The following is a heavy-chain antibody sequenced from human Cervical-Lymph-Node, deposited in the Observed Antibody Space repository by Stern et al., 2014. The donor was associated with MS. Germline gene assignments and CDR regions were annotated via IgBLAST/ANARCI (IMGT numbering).Heavy chain of an antibody. CDR1: GYTFTSYW. J-gene: IGHJ4*02. CDR2: TFPGGSDI. V-gene: IGHV5-51*01. CDR3: ARQRYFDY. Sequence: EVQLVQSGPEVKRPGESLKISCQASGYTFTSYWIGWVRQMPGKGLEWIATTFPGGSDIRYSPSFQGQVTISADRSSSTAYLQWNNLKSSDTAIYYCARQRYFDYWGQGTLVTVSS.